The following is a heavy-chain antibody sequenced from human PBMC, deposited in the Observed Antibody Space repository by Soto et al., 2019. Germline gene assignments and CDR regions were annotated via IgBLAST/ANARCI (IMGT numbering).Heavy chain of an antibody. Sequence: VASVKVSCKASGYTFTSYYMHWVRQAPGQGLEWMGIINPSGGSTSYAQKFQGRVTMTRDTSTSTVYMELSSLRSEDTAVYYCARSSGYYDILTGPWGAFDIWGQGTMVTVSS. V-gene: IGHV1-46*01. CDR3: ARSSGYYDILTGPWGAFDI. CDR1: GYTFTSYY. D-gene: IGHD3-9*01. CDR2: INPSGGST. J-gene: IGHJ3*02.